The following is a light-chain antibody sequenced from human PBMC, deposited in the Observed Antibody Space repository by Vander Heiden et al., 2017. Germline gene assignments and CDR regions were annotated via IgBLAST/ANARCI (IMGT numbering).Light chain of an antibody. J-gene: IGLJ3*02. Sequence: QSVLTQPPSVSVAPGPRVTISRTGSSSNIGAGYEVHWYQQFPGAPPKLLVYGSHNRPSGVPDRFSGSKSGTSASLAITGLQAEDEADYDYQSYDDRLSGSRVFGGGTKVTVL. CDR2: GSH. V-gene: IGLV1-40*01. CDR1: SSNIGAGYE. CDR3: QSYDDRLSGSRV.